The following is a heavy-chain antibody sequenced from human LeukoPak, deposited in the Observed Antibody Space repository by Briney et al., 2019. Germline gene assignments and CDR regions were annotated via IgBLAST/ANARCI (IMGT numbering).Heavy chain of an antibody. CDR2: IRYDGSNK. Sequence: GGSLRLSCAASGFTFSSYGMHWVRQAPGKGLEWVAFIRYDGSNKYYADSVKGRFTISRDNSKNTLYLQMNSLRAEDTAVYYCARGGQWELLSYFDYWGQGTLVTVSS. CDR1: GFTFSSYG. CDR3: ARGGQWELLSYFDY. J-gene: IGHJ4*02. V-gene: IGHV3-30*02. D-gene: IGHD1-26*01.